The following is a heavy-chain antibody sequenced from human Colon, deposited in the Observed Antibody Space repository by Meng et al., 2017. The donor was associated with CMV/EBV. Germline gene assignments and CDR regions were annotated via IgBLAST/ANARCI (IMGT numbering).Heavy chain of an antibody. V-gene: IGHV3-49*04. D-gene: IGHD3-16*01. CDR3: ARGSYASSPIGMDV. CDR1: GITFGDYG. Sequence: GGSLRLSCTGSGITFGDYGMNWVRQAPGKGLEWVGFVRSKAYGGTDYAASVKGRFSISRDDSKGIAYLQMNGLKIEDTAVYYCARGSYASSPIGMDVWGQGTTVTVSS. CDR2: VRSKAYGGT. J-gene: IGHJ6*02.